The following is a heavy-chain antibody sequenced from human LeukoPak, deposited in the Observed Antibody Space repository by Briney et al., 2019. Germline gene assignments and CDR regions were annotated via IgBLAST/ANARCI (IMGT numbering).Heavy chain of an antibody. Sequence: SETLSLTCAVYGGSFSDYYWIWIRQSPGKGLEWIGEITHSGSTNYNPSLKSRVTISVDTSNNQFSLRLSSVTAADTAVYYCARRLYSNGHDAFDIWGQGTMVTVSS. J-gene: IGHJ3*02. CDR2: ITHSGST. V-gene: IGHV4-34*01. CDR3: ARRLYSNGHDAFDI. D-gene: IGHD6-19*01. CDR1: GGSFSDYY.